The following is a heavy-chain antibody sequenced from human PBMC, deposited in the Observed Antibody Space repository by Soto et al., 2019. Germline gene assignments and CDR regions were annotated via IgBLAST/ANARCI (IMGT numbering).Heavy chain of an antibody. V-gene: IGHV3-33*08. Sequence: GGSLRLSCAASGFTFSNYGMHWVRQAPGKGLEWVAVVWYDGNNKYYADSVKGRFTISRDNSKNTLYLQMNSLRAEDTAVYYCARDILTFGGVPAIPWFDPWGQGTLVTVSS. CDR1: GFTFSNYG. CDR2: VWYDGNNK. CDR3: ARDILTFGGVPAIPWFDP. D-gene: IGHD3-16*01. J-gene: IGHJ5*02.